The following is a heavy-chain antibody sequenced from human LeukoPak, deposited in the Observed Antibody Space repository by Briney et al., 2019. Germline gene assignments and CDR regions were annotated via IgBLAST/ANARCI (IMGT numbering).Heavy chain of an antibody. CDR2: IYYSGST. CDR1: GGSISSYY. Sequence: SGTLSLTCTVSGGSISSYYWSWIRQPPGKGLEWIGYIYYSGSTNYNPSLKSRVTISVDTSKNQFSLKLSSVTAADTAVYYCASSTVVTRGFFGYWGQGTLVTVSS. V-gene: IGHV4-59*01. J-gene: IGHJ4*02. D-gene: IGHD4-23*01. CDR3: ASSTVVTRGFFGY.